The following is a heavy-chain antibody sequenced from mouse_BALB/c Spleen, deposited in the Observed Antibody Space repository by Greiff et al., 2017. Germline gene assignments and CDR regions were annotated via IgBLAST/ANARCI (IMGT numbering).Heavy chain of an antibody. CDR1: GFSLTSYG. J-gene: IGHJ1*01. Sequence: VQLVESGPGLVQPSQSLSITCTASGFSLTSYGVHWVRQSPGKGLEWLGVIWSGGSTDYNAAFITRLSISKDNSTSQVFFKMNSLQATDTAVYYCAGRSTTGVARYFDVWGAGTTVTVSS. D-gene: IGHD1-1*01. CDR3: AGRSTTGVARYFDV. CDR2: IWSGGST. V-gene: IGHV2-2*02.